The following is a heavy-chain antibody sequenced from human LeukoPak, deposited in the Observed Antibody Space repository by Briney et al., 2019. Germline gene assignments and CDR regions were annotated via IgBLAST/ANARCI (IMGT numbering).Heavy chain of an antibody. J-gene: IGHJ6*03. D-gene: IGHD6-13*01. V-gene: IGHV3-7*01. CDR3: ARDIEVAAAGYYYYYYMDV. Sequence: GGSLRLSCAASGFTFSSYWMSWVRQAPGKGLEWVANIKQDRSEKYYVDSVKGRFTISRDNAKNSLYLQMNSLRAEDTAVYYCARDIEVAAAGYYYYYYMDVWGKGTTVTVSS. CDR2: IKQDRSEK. CDR1: GFTFSSYW.